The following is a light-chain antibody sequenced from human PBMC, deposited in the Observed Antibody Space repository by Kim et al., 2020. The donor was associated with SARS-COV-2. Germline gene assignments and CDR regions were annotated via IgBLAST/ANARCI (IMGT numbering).Light chain of an antibody. Sequence: ASTGDTATRSCRARPSLSSCLAWYQQTPGQAPRLLIYGASTRATGIPARFSGSESGTEFTLTISSLQSEDFAVYYCQQYNNWPLTFGGGTRVEIK. CDR3: QQYNNWPLT. CDR2: GAS. J-gene: IGKJ4*01. CDR1: PSLSSC. V-gene: IGKV3-15*01.